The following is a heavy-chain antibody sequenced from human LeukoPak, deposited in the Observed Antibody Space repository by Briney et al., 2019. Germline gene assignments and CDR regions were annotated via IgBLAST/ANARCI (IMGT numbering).Heavy chain of an antibody. V-gene: IGHV3-23*01. Sequence: SGSCDSTYYADSVKRLFTISRDNSKNTLYLQMNSLRAEDTAVYYCARGSGSRWYYYFDYWGQRTLVTVSS. D-gene: IGHD3-10*01. CDR3: ARGSGSRWYYYFDY. J-gene: IGHJ4*02. CDR2: SGSCDST.